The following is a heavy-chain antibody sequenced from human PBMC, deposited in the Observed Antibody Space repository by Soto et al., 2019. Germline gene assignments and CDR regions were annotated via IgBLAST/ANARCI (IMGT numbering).Heavy chain of an antibody. CDR2: INSDGSST. CDR1: GFTFSSYW. V-gene: IGHV3-74*01. Sequence: EVQLVESGGGLVQPGGSLRLSCAASGFTFSSYWMHWVRQAPGKGLVWVSCINSDGSSTSYADSVKGRFTISRDNAKNTLYLQMTSLRAAHTAVYYCVRTSLVVAAATREDYWGQGTLVTVSS. D-gene: IGHD2-15*01. CDR3: VRTSLVVAAATREDY. J-gene: IGHJ4*02.